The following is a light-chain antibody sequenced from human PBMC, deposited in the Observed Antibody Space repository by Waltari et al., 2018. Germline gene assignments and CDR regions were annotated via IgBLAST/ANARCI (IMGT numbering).Light chain of an antibody. CDR1: QTVSRY. V-gene: IGKV3-11*01. CDR3: QQGT. J-gene: IGKJ3*01. Sequence: EIVLTQSPATLSLSPGERATLSCRASQTVSRYLAWYQQKPGQTPRLLIYDASNRATGIPARFSGSGSGTDFTLTISSLEPEDSAVYYCQQGTYGPGTKVDI. CDR2: DAS.